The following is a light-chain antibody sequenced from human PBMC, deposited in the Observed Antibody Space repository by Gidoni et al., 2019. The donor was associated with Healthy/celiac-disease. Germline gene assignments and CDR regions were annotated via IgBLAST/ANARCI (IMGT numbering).Light chain of an antibody. V-gene: IGKV1-39*01. J-gene: IGKJ2*02. CDR1: KSISSY. Sequence: DIQMTQSRCSLSASVVDRGTITCLASKSISSYLNWYQQKTGKAPKLLIDAASSLQSGVPSRFSGSGSGTDFTLTISRLQPEDFATYYCQQSYSTPRTVGQGNKLEIK. CDR3: QQSYSTPRT. CDR2: AAS.